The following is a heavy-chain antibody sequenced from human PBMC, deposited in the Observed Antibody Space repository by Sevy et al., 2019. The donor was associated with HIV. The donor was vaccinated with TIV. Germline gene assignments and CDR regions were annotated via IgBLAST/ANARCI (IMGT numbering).Heavy chain of an antibody. V-gene: IGHV1-69*13. J-gene: IGHJ6*03. D-gene: IGHD4-4*01. CDR1: GGTFSSYA. CDR2: IIPIFGTA. CDR3: ARAADYSSHYYYYYMDV. Sequence: ASVKVSYKASGGTFSSYAISWVRQAPGQGLEWMGGIIPIFGTANYSQKFQGRVTITADESTSTAYMELSSLRSEDTAVYYCARAADYSSHYYYYYMDVWGKGTTVTVSS.